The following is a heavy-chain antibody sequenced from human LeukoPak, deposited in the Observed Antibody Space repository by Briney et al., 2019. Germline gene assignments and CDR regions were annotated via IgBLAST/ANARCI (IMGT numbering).Heavy chain of an antibody. Sequence: ASVKVSCKVSGYTLTELSMHWVRQAPGKGLEWMGGFDPEDGETIYAQKFQGRVTMTEDTSTDTAYMELSSLRSEDTAVYYCATYSGSYFDYYYFDYWGQGTLVTVSS. J-gene: IGHJ4*02. CDR1: GYTLTELS. CDR3: ATYSGSYFDYYYFDY. V-gene: IGHV1-24*01. CDR2: FDPEDGET. D-gene: IGHD1-26*01.